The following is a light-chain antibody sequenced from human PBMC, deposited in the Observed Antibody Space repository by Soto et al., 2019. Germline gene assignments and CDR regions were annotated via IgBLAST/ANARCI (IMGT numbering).Light chain of an antibody. V-gene: IGKV3-15*01. J-gene: IGKJ4*01. CDR3: QQYNNWPLT. CDR1: QSVRSN. Sequence: EVVMTQSPATLSVSPGETATLSCRASQSVRSNLAWYQQKPGQAPRLLIYGASTRATGIPARFSGSGSGAEVTLTISSLQSEDFAIYSCQQYNNWPLTFGGGTKVEIK. CDR2: GAS.